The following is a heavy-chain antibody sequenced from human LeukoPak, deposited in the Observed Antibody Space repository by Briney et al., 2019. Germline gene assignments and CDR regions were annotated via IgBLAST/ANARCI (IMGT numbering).Heavy chain of an antibody. V-gene: IGHV3-23*01. CDR1: GFTFSSYA. CDR3: AKDRDYGGGSFDY. D-gene: IGHD4-17*01. Sequence: GGSLRLSCAASGFTFSSYAMSWVRQAPGKGLEWVSAISGSGGSTYYADSVKGRFTISRGNSKNTLYLQMNSLRAEDTAVYYCAKDRDYGGGSFDYWGQGTLVTVSS. CDR2: ISGSGGST. J-gene: IGHJ4*02.